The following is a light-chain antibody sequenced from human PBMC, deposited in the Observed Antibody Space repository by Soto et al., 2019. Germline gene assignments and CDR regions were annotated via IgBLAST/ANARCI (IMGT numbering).Light chain of an antibody. CDR1: SSDVGSYNL. J-gene: IGLJ1*01. V-gene: IGLV2-23*02. CDR3: CSYAGSSALYV. CDR2: EVS. Sequence: QSVLTQPASVSGSPGQSITISCSGTSSDVGSYNLVSWYQQHPGKAPKLMIYEVSKRPSGLSNRFSGSKSGNTASLTISGLQAEDEADYYCCSYAGSSALYVFGTWTKGTVL.